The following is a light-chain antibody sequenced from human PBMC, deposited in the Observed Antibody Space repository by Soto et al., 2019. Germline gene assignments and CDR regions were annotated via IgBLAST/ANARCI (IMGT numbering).Light chain of an antibody. CDR1: QSVSNN. V-gene: IGKV3-15*01. Sequence: EIVMTQSPATLSVSPGERATLSCRASQSVSNNLAWYQVKPGQAPRLLIYVASTRATGIPGRFSGSGSGTDFTLTISRLEPEDFAVYYCQQYAGSPYTFGQGTRLEIK. CDR3: QQYAGSPYT. CDR2: VAS. J-gene: IGKJ5*01.